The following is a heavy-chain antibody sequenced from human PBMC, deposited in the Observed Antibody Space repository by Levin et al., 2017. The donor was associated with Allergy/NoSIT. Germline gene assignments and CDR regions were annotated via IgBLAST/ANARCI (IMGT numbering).Heavy chain of an antibody. CDR3: AKDRVGATSMGAFQH. CDR2: ISGSGGST. D-gene: IGHD1-26*01. J-gene: IGHJ1*01. CDR1: GFTFSSYA. V-gene: IGHV3-23*01. Sequence: GESLKISCAASGFTFSSYAMSWVRQAPGKGLEWVSAISGSGGSTYYADSVKGRFTISRDNSKNTLYLQMNSLRAEDTAVYYCAKDRVGATSMGAFQHWGQATLVTVSS.